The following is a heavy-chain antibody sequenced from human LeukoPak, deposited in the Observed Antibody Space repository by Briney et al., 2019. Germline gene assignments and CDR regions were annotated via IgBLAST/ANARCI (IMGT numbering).Heavy chain of an antibody. J-gene: IGHJ4*02. CDR2: ITATSSST. V-gene: IGHV3-23*01. Sequence: GGSLRLSCAASGVTFSSYEMNWGRQAPGKGLEWGSAITATSSSTHDADSVQGRFTISRANSKHTLYLQMHSLRPEDTVIYSCAKLFESGTYNNFFHYWGQGTLVTVFS. CDR1: GVTFSSYE. D-gene: IGHD3-10*01. CDR3: AKLFESGTYNNFFHY.